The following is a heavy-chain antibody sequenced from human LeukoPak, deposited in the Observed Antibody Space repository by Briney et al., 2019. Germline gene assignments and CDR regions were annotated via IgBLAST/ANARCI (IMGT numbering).Heavy chain of an antibody. Sequence: ETLSLTCTVSGGSISSSSYYWGWIRQPPGKGLEWVSAISGSGGSTYYADSVKGRFTISRDNSKNTLYLQMNSLRAEDTAVYYCAKDSDIVVVGYFDYWGQGTLVTVSS. CDR1: GGSISSSSYY. CDR3: AKDSDIVVVGYFDY. V-gene: IGHV3-23*01. D-gene: IGHD2-2*01. J-gene: IGHJ4*02. CDR2: ISGSGGST.